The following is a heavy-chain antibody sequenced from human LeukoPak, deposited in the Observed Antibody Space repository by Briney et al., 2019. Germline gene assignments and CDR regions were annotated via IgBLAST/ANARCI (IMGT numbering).Heavy chain of an antibody. CDR3: ASAIAAAGTWLDY. V-gene: IGHV1-46*01. J-gene: IGHJ4*02. CDR2: INPSGGST. CDR1: GYTFTSYY. D-gene: IGHD6-13*01. Sequence: ASVKVSCKAPGYTFTSYYMHWVRQAPGQGLEWMGIINPSGGSTSYAQKFQGRVTMTRDTSTSTVYMELSSLRSEGTAVYYCASAIAAAGTWLDYWGQGTLVTVSS.